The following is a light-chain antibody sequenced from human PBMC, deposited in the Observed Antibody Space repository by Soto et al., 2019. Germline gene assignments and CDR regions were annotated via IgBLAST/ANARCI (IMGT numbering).Light chain of an antibody. V-gene: IGKV3-20*01. CDR2: GAS. CDR1: QSVSSSY. Sequence: IVWRECVDPMILYVVERPSISRSTGQSVSSSYIAWYQQRPGQTPSLLIYGASARATGIPDRFCCSESGTHYELTICCLHPCYCAVYYYELSRADAWRFGEGTRVDI. CDR3: ELSRADAWR. J-gene: IGKJ1*01.